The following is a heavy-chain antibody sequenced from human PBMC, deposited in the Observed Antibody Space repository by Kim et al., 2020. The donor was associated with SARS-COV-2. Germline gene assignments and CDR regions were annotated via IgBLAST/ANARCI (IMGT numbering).Heavy chain of an antibody. Sequence: SGPTLVKPTQTLTLTCTFSGFSLSTSGVGVGWIRQPPGKALEWLALIYWDDDKRYSPSLKSRLTITKDTSKNQVVLTMTNMDPVDTATYYCAHRRTAPHDYGDYELDYWGQGTLVTVSS. CDR1: GFSLSTSGVG. D-gene: IGHD4-17*01. CDR2: IYWDDDK. CDR3: AHRRTAPHDYGDYELDY. J-gene: IGHJ4*02. V-gene: IGHV2-5*02.